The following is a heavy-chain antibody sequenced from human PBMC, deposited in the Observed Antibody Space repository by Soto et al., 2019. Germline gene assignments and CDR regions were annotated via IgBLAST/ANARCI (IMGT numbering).Heavy chain of an antibody. CDR3: ATGGHNDGYNFYHSMDV. Sequence: QVQVVQSGAEVKKPGSSVKVSCKVSGGIFTNNAISWVRQAPGQGLEWLGGVIPLFDTAYYAQIFRGRLRISADAATTTAYMELSGLTSADTAVYFCATGGHNDGYNFYHSMDVWGQGTTVTVS. CDR2: VIPLFDTA. V-gene: IGHV1-69*01. D-gene: IGHD5-18*01. J-gene: IGHJ6*02. CDR1: GGIFTNNA.